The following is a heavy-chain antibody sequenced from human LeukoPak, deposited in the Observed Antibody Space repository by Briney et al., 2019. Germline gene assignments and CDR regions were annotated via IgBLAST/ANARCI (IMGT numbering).Heavy chain of an antibody. CDR3: ARGEVPPHYFDY. V-gene: IGHV1-69*13. J-gene: IGHJ4*02. CDR2: IILIFGTA. Sequence: SVKVSCKASGGSFSSYTFAWVRQAPGQGLEWMGGIILIFGTANYAQKFQGRVTITADESTNTAYMELSSLRSEDAAVYYCARGEVPPHYFDYWGQGTLVTVSS. CDR1: GGSFSSYT.